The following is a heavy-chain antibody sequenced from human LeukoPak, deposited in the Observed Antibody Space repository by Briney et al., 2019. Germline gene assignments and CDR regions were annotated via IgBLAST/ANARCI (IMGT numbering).Heavy chain of an antibody. CDR1: GGSISDYY. CDR2: IYYSGST. CDR3: ARSTDYYDSSGYYGYFDY. Sequence: PETLSLTCTVSGGSISDYYWSWIRQPAGKGLEWIGSIYYSGSTYYNPSLKSRVTISVDTSKNQFSLKLSSVTAADTAVYYCARSTDYYDSSGYYGYFDYWGQGTLVTVSS. V-gene: IGHV4-4*07. J-gene: IGHJ4*02. D-gene: IGHD3-22*01.